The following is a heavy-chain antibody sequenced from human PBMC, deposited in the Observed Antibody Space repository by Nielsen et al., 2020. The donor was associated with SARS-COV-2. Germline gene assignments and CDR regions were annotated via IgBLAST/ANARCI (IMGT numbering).Heavy chain of an antibody. CDR2: INAGNGNT. V-gene: IGHV1-3*01. D-gene: IGHD6-13*01. CDR3: ARDWAARRIAAAGTLGY. J-gene: IGHJ4*02. Sequence: ASVKVSCKASGYTFTSYAMHWVRQAPGQRLEWMGWINAGNGNTKYSQKFQGRVTITRDTSASTAYMELSSLRSEDTAVYYCARDWAARRIAAAGTLGYWGQGTLVTVSS. CDR1: GYTFTSYA.